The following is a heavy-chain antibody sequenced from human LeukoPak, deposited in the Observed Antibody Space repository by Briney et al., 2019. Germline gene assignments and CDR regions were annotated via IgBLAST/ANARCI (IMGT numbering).Heavy chain of an antibody. CDR1: GFTFSSYS. CDR2: ISSSSYI. Sequence: PGGSLRLSCAASGFTFSSYSMNWVRQAPGKGLEWVSSISSSSYIYYADSVKGRFTISRDNAKNSLYLQMNSLRAEDTAVYYCARTPPRGSTIFGVVIIPYYYYYYMDVWGKGTTVTVSS. V-gene: IGHV3-21*01. CDR3: ARTPPRGSTIFGVVIIPYYYYYYMDV. J-gene: IGHJ6*03. D-gene: IGHD3-3*01.